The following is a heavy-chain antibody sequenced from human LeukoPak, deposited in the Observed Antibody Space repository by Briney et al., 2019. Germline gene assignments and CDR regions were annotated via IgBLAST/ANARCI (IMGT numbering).Heavy chain of an antibody. J-gene: IGHJ4*02. Sequence: PGGSLRLSCAASGFAFSSYAMSWVRQAPGKGLEWVSAISGSGGSTYYADSVKGRFTISRDNSKNSLYLQMNSLRAEDTAVYYCAKEPTVTTVLTFDYWGQGTLVTVSS. CDR2: ISGSGGST. CDR3: AKEPTVTTVLTFDY. D-gene: IGHD4-17*01. V-gene: IGHV3-23*01. CDR1: GFAFSSYA.